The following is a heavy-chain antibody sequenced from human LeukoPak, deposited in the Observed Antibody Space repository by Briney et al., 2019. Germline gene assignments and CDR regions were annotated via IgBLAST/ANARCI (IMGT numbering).Heavy chain of an antibody. CDR2: ISGNGGNT. V-gene: IGHV3-23*01. J-gene: IGHJ4*02. Sequence: GGSLRLSCAASGFTFDSHAMSWVRQAPGKGLEWVSNISGNGGNTYYADSVKGRFTLSRDNSKNTLSLQMNSLRAEDTAVYYCAKAGPDRIDYWGQGTLVTVSS. CDR3: AKAGPDRIDY. CDR1: GFTFDSHA.